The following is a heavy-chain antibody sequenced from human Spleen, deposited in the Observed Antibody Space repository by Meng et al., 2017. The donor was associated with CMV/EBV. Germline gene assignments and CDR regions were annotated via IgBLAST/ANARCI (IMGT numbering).Heavy chain of an antibody. CDR3: ARNVPGTSAYYD. CDR2: IYYSGST. CDR1: GYSISSTNW. V-gene: IGHV4-28*01. D-gene: IGHD3-22*01. J-gene: IGHJ4*02. Sequence: VHLQESGPGLVKPSDTLSLTCAVSGYSISSTNWWGWIRQRPGKGLEWIGYIYYSGSTSYNPSLKSRVTMSVDTSKNQFSLNLNSVTAVDTAVYYCARNVPGTSAYYDWGQGTLVTVSS.